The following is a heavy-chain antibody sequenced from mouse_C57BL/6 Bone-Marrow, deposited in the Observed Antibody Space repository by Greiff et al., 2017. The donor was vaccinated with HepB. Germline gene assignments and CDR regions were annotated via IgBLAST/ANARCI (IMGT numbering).Heavy chain of an antibody. CDR1: GYTFTDYY. J-gene: IGHJ3*01. CDR3: AREGIYYGNYDWFAY. Sequence: EVQLQQSGPELVKPGASVKISCKASGYTFTDYYMNWVKQSHGKSLEWIGDINPNNGGTSYNQKFKGKATLTVDNSSSTAYMELRSLTSEDSAVYYCAREGIYYGNYDWFAYWGQGTLVTVSA. V-gene: IGHV1-26*01. D-gene: IGHD2-1*01. CDR2: INPNNGGT.